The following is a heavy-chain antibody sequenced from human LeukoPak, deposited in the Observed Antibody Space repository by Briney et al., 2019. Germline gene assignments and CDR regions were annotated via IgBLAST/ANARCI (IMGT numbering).Heavy chain of an antibody. Sequence: SETLSLTCTVSGGSISSSYIHWGWIRQPPGKGLEWIGNIHYGGTSYYNPSLKSRLTISVDTSKNQFPLRLNSMTAADTAVYYCARYSTSSGWLDPWGQGTQVTVSS. CDR3: ARYSTSSGWLDP. V-gene: IGHV4-39*01. D-gene: IGHD6-6*01. CDR1: GGSISSSYIH. CDR2: IHYGGTS. J-gene: IGHJ5*02.